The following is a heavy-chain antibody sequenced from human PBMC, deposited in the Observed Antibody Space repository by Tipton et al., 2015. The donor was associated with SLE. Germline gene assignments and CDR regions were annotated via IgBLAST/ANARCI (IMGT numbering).Heavy chain of an antibody. CDR2: ISYDGSNK. CDR1: GFTLSSYA. V-gene: IGHV3-30-3*01. Sequence: SLRLSCAASGFTLSSYAMHWVRQAPGKGLEWVAVISYDGSNKYYADSVKGRFTISRDNSKNTLYLQMNSLRAEDTAAYYCARDLGTSAFDIWGQGTMVTVSS. CDR3: ARDLGTSAFDI. D-gene: IGHD1-1*01. J-gene: IGHJ3*02.